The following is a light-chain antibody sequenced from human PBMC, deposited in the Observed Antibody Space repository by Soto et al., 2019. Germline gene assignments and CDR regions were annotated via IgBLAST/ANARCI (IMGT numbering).Light chain of an antibody. CDR3: QQYNHWPLYT. J-gene: IGKJ2*01. V-gene: IGKV3-15*01. CDR2: DAS. Sequence: EVVMTQSPATLSVSPGERATLSCRASQSVSRNLAWYQQRPGRAPRLLIYDASTRATNIPTRFSGSGSGTEFTLTISSLQSADFAVYSCQQYNHWPLYTTGHGTKLEIK. CDR1: QSVSRN.